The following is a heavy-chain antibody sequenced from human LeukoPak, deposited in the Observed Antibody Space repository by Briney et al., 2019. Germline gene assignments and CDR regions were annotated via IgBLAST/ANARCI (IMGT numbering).Heavy chain of an antibody. CDR3: ARVGAQRPHDV. D-gene: IGHD3-10*01. V-gene: IGHV3-48*03. CDR1: GFTFSTFE. J-gene: IGHJ6*04. CDR2: ISSCGNTI. Sequence: GVSLRLTCKLSGFTFSTFEVSWVRQATGKGLECVTYISSCGNTIYYVYSERRLFTIPRDYHKNSLYLQMNSLTPDDTAVCFCARVGAQRPHDVWGKVTTVTVPS.